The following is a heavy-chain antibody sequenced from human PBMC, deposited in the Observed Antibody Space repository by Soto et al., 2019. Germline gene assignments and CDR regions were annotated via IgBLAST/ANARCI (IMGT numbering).Heavy chain of an antibody. V-gene: IGHV1-2*02. CDR3: AREDSSNWFDP. J-gene: IGHJ5*02. Sequence: ASVKVSCKASGYSFTGFHIHWVRQAPGQGLEWMGWMNPNTGATNYAQKFQGRVIMSRDTSTSTAYMELNRLRLDDTAVYFCAREDSSNWFDPWGQGSLVTVSS. D-gene: IGHD4-4*01. CDR2: MNPNTGAT. CDR1: GYSFTGFH.